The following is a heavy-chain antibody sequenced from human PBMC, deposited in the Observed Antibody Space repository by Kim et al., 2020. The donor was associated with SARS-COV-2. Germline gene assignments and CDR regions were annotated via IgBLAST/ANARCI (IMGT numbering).Heavy chain of an antibody. V-gene: IGHV4-59*11. CDR1: GGSMSSHY. CDR3: ARVRGTDAYNSFDY. Sequence: SETLSLTCTVSGGSMSSHYWSWFRQPPGKALEWIGYIYYSGSANYNPSLTSRATISVDTSKNQFSLKLTSVTAADTAVYFCARVRGTDAYNSFDYWGQGILVTVSS. J-gene: IGHJ4*02. D-gene: IGHD3-10*01. CDR2: IYYSGSA.